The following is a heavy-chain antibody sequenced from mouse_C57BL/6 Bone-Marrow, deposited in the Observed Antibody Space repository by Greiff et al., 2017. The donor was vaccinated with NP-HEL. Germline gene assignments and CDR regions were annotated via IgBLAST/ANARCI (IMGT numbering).Heavy chain of an antibody. Sequence: VQLKESGAELAKPGASVKLSCKASGYTFTSYWMHWVKQRPGQGLEWIGYINPSSGYNKYNQKFKDKATLTADKSSSTAYMQLSSLTYEDSAVYYCARRDYSNYMAYWGQGTLVTVSA. CDR1: GYTFTSYW. V-gene: IGHV1-7*01. D-gene: IGHD2-5*01. CDR3: ARRDYSNYMAY. CDR2: INPSSGYN. J-gene: IGHJ3*01.